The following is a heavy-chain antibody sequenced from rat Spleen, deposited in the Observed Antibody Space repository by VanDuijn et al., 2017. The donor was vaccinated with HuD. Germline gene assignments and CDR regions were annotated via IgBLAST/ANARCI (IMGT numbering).Heavy chain of an antibody. CDR1: GFTFSDYY. J-gene: IGHJ4*01. Sequence: EVQLVESDGGLVQPGRSLKLSCAASGFTFSDYYMAWVRQAPTKGLEWVATISSDGRRNYYRDSVKGRFTISRDNAKSTLYLQMNSLRSEDTATYYCTRDGRWDYSLMDAWGQGASVTVSS. CDR3: TRDGRWDYSLMDA. CDR2: ISSDGRRN. D-gene: IGHD1-1*01. V-gene: IGHV5-29*01.